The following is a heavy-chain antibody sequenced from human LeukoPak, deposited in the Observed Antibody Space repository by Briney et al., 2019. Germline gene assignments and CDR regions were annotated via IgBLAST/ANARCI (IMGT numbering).Heavy chain of an antibody. D-gene: IGHD5-12*01. CDR3: ARDGPPEALRLGDWFDP. J-gene: IGHJ5*02. CDR2: IIPIFGTA. CDR1: GGIFSSYV. Sequence: GASVKVSCKASGGIFSSYVMSWVRQAPGQGLEWMGGIIPIFGTANYAQKFQGRVTITADESTSTAYMELSSLRSEDTAVYYCARDGPPEALRLGDWFDPWGQGTLVTVSS. V-gene: IGHV1-69*13.